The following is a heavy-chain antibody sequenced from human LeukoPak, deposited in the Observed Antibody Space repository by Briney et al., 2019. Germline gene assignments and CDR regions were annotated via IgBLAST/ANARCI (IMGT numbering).Heavy chain of an antibody. CDR2: IYYSGST. Sequence: SETLSLTCTVSGGSISSYYWSWIRQPPGKGLEWIEYIYYSGSTNYNPSLKSRVTISVDTSKNQFSLKLSSVTAADTAVYYCATEGLRFLEWLNWGQGTLVTVSS. D-gene: IGHD3-3*01. CDR1: GGSISSYY. CDR3: ATEGLRFLEWLN. J-gene: IGHJ4*02. V-gene: IGHV4-59*01.